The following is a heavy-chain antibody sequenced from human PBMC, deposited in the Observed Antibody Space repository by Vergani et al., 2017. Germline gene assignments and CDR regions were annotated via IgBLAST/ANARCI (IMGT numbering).Heavy chain of an antibody. V-gene: IGHV4-38-2*01. CDR1: GSSISSTYY. D-gene: IGHD6-13*01. Sequence: QVQLQESGPGLVKPSETLSLTCALSGSSISSTYYWAWVRQPPGKGLEWFGSIYHSGSTYYNPSLKSRVTISVDTSKNQFSLKLNSVTAADPAVYYCARVFWGGSIAAGRGWFDAWGQGTLVTVAS. CDR3: ARVFWGGSIAAGRGWFDA. J-gene: IGHJ5*02. CDR2: IYHSGST.